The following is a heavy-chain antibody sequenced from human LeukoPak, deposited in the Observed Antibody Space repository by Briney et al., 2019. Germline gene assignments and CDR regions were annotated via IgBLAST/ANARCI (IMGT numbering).Heavy chain of an antibody. V-gene: IGHV1-2*06. CDR3: ARDQTSYFDWLLYGFDLYYYGMDV. J-gene: IGHJ6*02. CDR1: GYTFTGYY. CDR2: INPNSGGT. D-gene: IGHD3-9*01. Sequence: ASVKVSCKASGYTFTGYYMHWVRQAPGQGLEWMGRINPNSGGTNYAQKFQGRVTMTRDTSISTAYMELSRLRSDDTAVYYCARDQTSYFDWLLYGFDLYYYGMDVWGQGTTVTVSS.